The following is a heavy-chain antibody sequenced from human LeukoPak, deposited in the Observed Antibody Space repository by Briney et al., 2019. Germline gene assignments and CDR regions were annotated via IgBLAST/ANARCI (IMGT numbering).Heavy chain of an antibody. CDR1: GFTFSTFG. D-gene: IGHD6-19*01. CDR3: ARDPVAGSKGA. V-gene: IGHV3-21*01. Sequence: PGGSLRLSCAASGFTFSTFGMNWVRQAPGKGLEWVSSITGSSSYIYHADSVKGRFTISRDNAKNSLYLQMNSLRAEDTAVYYCARDPVAGSKGAWGQGTLVTVSS. CDR2: ITGSSSYI. J-gene: IGHJ5*02.